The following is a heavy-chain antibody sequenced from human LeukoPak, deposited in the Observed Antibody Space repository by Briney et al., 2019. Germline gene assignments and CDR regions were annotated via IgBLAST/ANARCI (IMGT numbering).Heavy chain of an antibody. Sequence: PGGTLRFSCSASGFTCYGFAMRRLGNAPGKELEWVSTISGSGGSTYYADSVKGRLTISRDKSKNTLYLQMNSLRAEDTAVYYCAKGLMATISLFDYWGQGTLVTVSS. CDR1: GFTCYGFA. CDR3: AKGLMATISLFDY. D-gene: IGHD5-12*01. CDR2: ISGSGGST. J-gene: IGHJ4*02. V-gene: IGHV3-23*01.